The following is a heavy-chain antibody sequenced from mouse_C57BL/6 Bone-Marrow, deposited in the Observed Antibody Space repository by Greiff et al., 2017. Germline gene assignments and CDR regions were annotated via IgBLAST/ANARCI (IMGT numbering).Heavy chain of an antibody. V-gene: IGHV5-12*01. Sequence: EVKLQQSGGGLVQPGGSLKLSCAASGFTFSDYYMYWVRQTPEKRLEWVAYISNGGGSTYYPDTVKGRFTISRDNAKNTLYLQMSRLQSVDTAMXYCARPSRPRNATWDESWFAYWGQGTLVTVSA. CDR3: ARPSRPRNATWDESWFAY. CDR1: GFTFSDYY. J-gene: IGHJ3*01. CDR2: ISNGGGST. D-gene: IGHD4-1*01.